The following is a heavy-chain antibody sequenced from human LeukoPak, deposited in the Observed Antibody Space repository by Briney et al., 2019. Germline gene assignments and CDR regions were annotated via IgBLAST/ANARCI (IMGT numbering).Heavy chain of an antibody. CDR3: ARQTGSGLFILP. Sequence: SETLSLTCTVSGVSISSSNSYWCWIRQPPGKGLEWIGSIYYSGNTYYNASLKSQVSISIDTSKNRFSLKLTSVTAADTAVYYCARQTGSGLFILPGGQGTLVTVSS. D-gene: IGHD3/OR15-3a*01. V-gene: IGHV4-39*01. J-gene: IGHJ4*02. CDR2: IYYSGNT. CDR1: GVSISSSNSY.